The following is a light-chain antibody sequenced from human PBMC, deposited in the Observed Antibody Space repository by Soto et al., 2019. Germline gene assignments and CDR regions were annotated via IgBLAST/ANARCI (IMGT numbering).Light chain of an antibody. Sequence: EIVLTQSPATLSLSPGARATLSCRASQSVTSNYLAWYQQNPGQAPRLLVYDASSRATGIPGRFSGSGSGTDFTLTISSLQPEDVGTYYCQKYNSAPWTFGQGTKV. J-gene: IGKJ1*01. CDR1: QSVTSNY. CDR2: DAS. CDR3: QKYNSAPWT. V-gene: IGKV3D-20*02.